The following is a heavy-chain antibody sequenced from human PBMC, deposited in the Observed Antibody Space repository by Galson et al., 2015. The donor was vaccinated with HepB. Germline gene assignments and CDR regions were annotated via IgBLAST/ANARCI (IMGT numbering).Heavy chain of an antibody. CDR1: GFTFSSYG. CDR3: AKDRLDIVVAGPLDY. D-gene: IGHD2-15*01. Sequence: SLRLSCAASGFTFSSYGMHWVRQAPGKGLEWVAVISYDGSNKYYADSVKGQFTISRDNSKNTLYLQMDSLRAEDTAVYYCAKDRLDIVVAGPLDYWGQGTLVTVSS. CDR2: ISYDGSNK. V-gene: IGHV3-30*18. J-gene: IGHJ4*02.